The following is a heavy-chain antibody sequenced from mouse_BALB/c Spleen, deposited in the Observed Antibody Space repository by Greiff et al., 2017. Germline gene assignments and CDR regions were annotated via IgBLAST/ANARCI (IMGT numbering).Heavy chain of an antibody. CDR2: IDPANGNT. V-gene: IGHV14-3*02. CDR1: GFNIKDTY. Sequence: VQLKESGAELVKPGASVKLSCTASGFNIKDTYMHWVKQRPEQGLEWIGRIDPANGNTKYDPKFQGKATITADTSSNTAYLQLSSLTSEDTAVYYCASPDGYYAMDYWGQGTSVTVSS. CDR3: ASPDGYYAMDY. J-gene: IGHJ4*01. D-gene: IGHD2-3*01.